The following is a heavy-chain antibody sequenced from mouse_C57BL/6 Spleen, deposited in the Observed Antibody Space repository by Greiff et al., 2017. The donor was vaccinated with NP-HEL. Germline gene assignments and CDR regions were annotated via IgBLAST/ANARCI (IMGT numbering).Heavy chain of an antibody. CDR2: IDPSDSYT. D-gene: IGHD1-1*01. CDR1: GYTFTSYW. V-gene: IGHV1-50*01. Sequence: QVQLQQPGAELVKPGASVKLSCKASGYTFTSYWMQWVKQRPGQGLEWIGEIDPSDSYTNYNQKFKGKATLTVDTSSSTAYMQLSSLTSEDSAVYYCAIGSGYFDVWGTGTTVTVSS. J-gene: IGHJ1*03. CDR3: AIGSGYFDV.